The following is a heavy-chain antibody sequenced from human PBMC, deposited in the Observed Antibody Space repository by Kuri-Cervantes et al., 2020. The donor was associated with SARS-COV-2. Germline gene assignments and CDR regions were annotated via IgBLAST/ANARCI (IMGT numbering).Heavy chain of an antibody. Sequence: GKSLKISCAASGFTFSSYAVHWVRQAPGKGLEWVAIISYDGTKKYYADSVKGRFTISRDNSKNTLYLQMNSLRADDTALYYCARDLFFFGDGLNGFDYWGQGTLVTVSS. CDR2: ISYDGTKK. CDR3: ARDLFFFGDGLNGFDY. V-gene: IGHV3-30-3*01. CDR1: GFTFSSYA. D-gene: IGHD5-24*01. J-gene: IGHJ4*02.